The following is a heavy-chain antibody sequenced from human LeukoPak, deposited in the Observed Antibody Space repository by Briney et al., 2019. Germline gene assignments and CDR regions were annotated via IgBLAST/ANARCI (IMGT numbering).Heavy chain of an antibody. CDR2: ISSGSSYI. J-gene: IGHJ4*02. V-gene: IGHV3-21*01. Sequence: GGSLRLSCAASGFTFSSYSMNWVRQAPGKGLEWVSSISSGSSYIYYADSVKGRFTISRDNAKNSLYLQMNSLRAEDTAVYYCASDWGYYDSSGYYYPYYFDYWGKGTLVTVSS. D-gene: IGHD3-22*01. CDR3: ASDWGYYDSSGYYYPYYFDY. CDR1: GFTFSSYS.